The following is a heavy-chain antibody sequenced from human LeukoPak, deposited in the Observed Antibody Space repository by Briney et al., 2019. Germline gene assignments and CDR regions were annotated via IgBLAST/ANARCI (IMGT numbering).Heavy chain of an antibody. CDR1: GFTFSSYA. D-gene: IGHD2-2*01. CDR3: ARDGPASPLDY. J-gene: IGHJ4*02. Sequence: GGSLRLSCAASGFTFSSYAMHWVRQAPGKGLEWVAVISYDGSNKYYTDSVKGRFTISRDNAKNSLYLQMNSLRAEDTAVYYCARDGPASPLDYWGQGTLVTVSS. CDR2: ISYDGSNK. V-gene: IGHV3-30-3*01.